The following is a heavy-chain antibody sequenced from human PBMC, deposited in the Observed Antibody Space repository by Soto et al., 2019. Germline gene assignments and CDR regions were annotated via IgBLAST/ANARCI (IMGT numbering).Heavy chain of an antibody. V-gene: IGHV3-30*18. Sequence: GGSLRLSCAASGFTFSSYGMHWVRQAPGKGLEWVAVISYDGSNKYYADSVKGRFTISRDNSKNTLYLQMNSLRAEDTAVYYCAKDVNPYTYCSSTSCYSRYMDVWGKGTTVTVSS. CDR2: ISYDGSNK. D-gene: IGHD2-2*01. J-gene: IGHJ6*03. CDR3: AKDVNPYTYCSSTSCYSRYMDV. CDR1: GFTFSSYG.